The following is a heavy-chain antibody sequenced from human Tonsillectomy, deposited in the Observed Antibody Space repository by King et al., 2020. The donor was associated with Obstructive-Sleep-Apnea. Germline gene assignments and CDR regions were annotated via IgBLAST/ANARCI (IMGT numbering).Heavy chain of an antibody. V-gene: IGHV4-59*01. CDR1: GGSISSYH. J-gene: IGHJ5*02. CDR3: ARDGAGNDGWFDP. D-gene: IGHD1-1*01. Sequence: QLQESGPGLVKPSETLSLTCTVSGGSISSYHWSWIRQPPGKGLEWIGYIYYSGSTNYNPSLKSRVTISVDTSKNQFSLKLSSVTAADTAVYYCARDGAGNDGWFDPWGQGTRVTVSS. CDR2: IYYSGST.